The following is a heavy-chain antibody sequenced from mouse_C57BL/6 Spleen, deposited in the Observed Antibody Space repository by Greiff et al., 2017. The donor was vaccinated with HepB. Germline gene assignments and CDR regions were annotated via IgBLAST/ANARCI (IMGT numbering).Heavy chain of an antibody. Sequence: VQLQQPGTELVKPGASVKLSCKASGYTFTSYWMHWVKQRPGQGLEWIGNINPSNGGTNYNEKFKSKATLTVDKSSSTAYMQLSSLTSEDSAVYDSAREYGNSDGDCWFAYWGQGTLVTVSA. D-gene: IGHD2-13*01. CDR1: GYTFTSYW. CDR2: INPSNGGT. CDR3: AREYGNSDGDCWFAY. V-gene: IGHV1-53*01. J-gene: IGHJ3*01.